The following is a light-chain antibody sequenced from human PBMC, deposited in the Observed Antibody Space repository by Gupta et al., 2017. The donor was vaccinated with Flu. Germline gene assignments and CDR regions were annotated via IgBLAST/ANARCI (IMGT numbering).Light chain of an antibody. CDR2: YTF. CDR3: GKSDYSMNGVV. Sequence: KVTISCSGSNSNVGNSFVSWYQHRPGAAPKLLIYYTFKRPSAIPARFSGSKSGTSATPDIIGLQTGDEAADYCGKSDYSMNGVVFGGGTKLTVL. V-gene: IGLV1-51*02. J-gene: IGLJ3*02. CDR1: NSNVGNSF.